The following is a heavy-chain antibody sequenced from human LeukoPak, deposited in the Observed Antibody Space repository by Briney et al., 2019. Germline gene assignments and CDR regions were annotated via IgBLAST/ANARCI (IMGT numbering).Heavy chain of an antibody. CDR2: MNPNSGNT. D-gene: IGHD4-23*01. V-gene: IGHV1-8*01. CDR1: GYTFTSYD. CDR3: ARVRVRWTLRYYYYGMDV. J-gene: IGHJ6*02. Sequence: ASVKVSCKASGYTFTSYDINWVRQATGQGLEWMGWMNPNSGNTGYAQKFQGRVTMTRNTSISTAYMELSSLRSEDTAVYYCARVRVRWTLRYYYYGMDVWGQGTTVTVYS.